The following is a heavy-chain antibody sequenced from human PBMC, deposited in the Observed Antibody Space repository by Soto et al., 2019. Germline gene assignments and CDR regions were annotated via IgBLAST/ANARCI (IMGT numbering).Heavy chain of an antibody. V-gene: IGHV3-23*01. Sequence: PGGSLRLPCAASGFTFSSYPLSWVRQAPGKGMEWVSAISGSGGSTYYADSVKGRFTISRDNSKNTLYLQMNSLRAEDTAVYYCAKYGYFGVASANDYWGQGTLVTVSS. CDR2: ISGSGGST. CDR3: AKYGYFGVASANDY. D-gene: IGHD3-3*01. CDR1: GFTFSSYP. J-gene: IGHJ4*02.